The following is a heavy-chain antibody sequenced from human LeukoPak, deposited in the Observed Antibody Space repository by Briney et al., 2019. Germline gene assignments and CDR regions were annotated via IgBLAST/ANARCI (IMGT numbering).Heavy chain of an antibody. J-gene: IGHJ6*02. V-gene: IGHV1-2*02. CDR2: INPNSGGT. D-gene: IGHD1-26*01. CDR1: GYNFTDYY. CDR3: ARVGATTWRYYGMDV. Sequence: GASVKVSCKTSGYNFTDYYVHWVRQAPGQGLEWMGWINPNSGGTNYAQKFQGRVTMTRDTSISTAYMELSRLRSDDTAVYYCARVGATTWRYYGMDVWGQGTTVTVSS.